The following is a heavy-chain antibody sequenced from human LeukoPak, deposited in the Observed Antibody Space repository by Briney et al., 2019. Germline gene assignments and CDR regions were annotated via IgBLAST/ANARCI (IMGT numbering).Heavy chain of an antibody. CDR3: ARLWVVCPLFDY. Sequence: SETLSLTCAVYGGSFSGYYWSWIRQPPGKGLEWIGEINHSGSTNYNPSLRSRVTVSVHTSKNQLSLKLSSVTAADTAVYYCARLWVVCPLFDYWGQGTLVTVSS. J-gene: IGHJ4*02. CDR2: INHSGST. CDR1: GGSFSGYY. V-gene: IGHV4-34*01. D-gene: IGHD6-19*01.